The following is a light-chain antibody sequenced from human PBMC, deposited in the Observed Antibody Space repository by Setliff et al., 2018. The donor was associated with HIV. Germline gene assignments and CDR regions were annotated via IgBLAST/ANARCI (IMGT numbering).Light chain of an antibody. V-gene: IGLV2-14*01. CDR2: EVT. CDR1: SSDVGYYDY. Sequence: QSALTQPASVSGSPGQSITISRTGTSSDVGYYDYVSWYQQHPGQAPRLMIYEVTNRPSGVSNRFSGSKSGSTASLTISGLQAEDEADYYCSSYTSTYTRVFGTGTKV. CDR3: SSYTSTYTRV. J-gene: IGLJ1*01.